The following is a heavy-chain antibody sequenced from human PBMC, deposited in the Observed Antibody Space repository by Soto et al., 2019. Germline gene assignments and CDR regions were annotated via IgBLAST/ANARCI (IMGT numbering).Heavy chain of an antibody. D-gene: IGHD6-13*01. Sequence: QVQLVESGGGVVQPGRSLRLSCAASGFTFSSYGMHWVRQAPGKGLEWVAVIWYDGSNKYYADSVKGRFTISRDNSKNTLYLQMNSLRAEDTAVYYCARDQAFSSSWYYYYYYYGMDVWGQGTTVTVSS. CDR1: GFTFSSYG. CDR3: ARDQAFSSSWYYYYYYYGMDV. J-gene: IGHJ6*02. V-gene: IGHV3-33*01. CDR2: IWYDGSNK.